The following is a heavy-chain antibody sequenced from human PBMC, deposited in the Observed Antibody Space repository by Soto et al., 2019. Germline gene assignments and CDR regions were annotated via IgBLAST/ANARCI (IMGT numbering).Heavy chain of an antibody. Sequence: ASVKVSCKASGYTFTRYGISWVRQAPGQGLEWMGWISGYNGDTNYAQEFQGRVTMTVDTSTTTAFMELTSLTSDDRAVYYCAKNGQPPYYYYGMDVWG. CDR3: AKNGQPPYYYYGMDV. J-gene: IGHJ6*02. CDR2: ISGYNGDT. D-gene: IGHD2-8*01. V-gene: IGHV1-18*01. CDR1: GYTFTRYG.